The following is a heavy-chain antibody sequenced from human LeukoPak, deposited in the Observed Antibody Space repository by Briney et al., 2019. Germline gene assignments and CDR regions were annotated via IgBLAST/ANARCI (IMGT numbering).Heavy chain of an antibody. V-gene: IGHV3-21*01. J-gene: IGHJ5*02. Sequence: GGSLRLSCAASGLTFNTYTINWVRQAPGKGLEWVSSISASSSYIYYADSVKGRFTISRDNAKNSLYLEMNSLRAEDTAVYYSARVTMHYDILTGYYRPNWFDPWGQGTLVTVSS. CDR3: ARVTMHYDILTGYYRPNWFDP. CDR2: ISASSSYI. CDR1: GLTFNTYT. D-gene: IGHD3-9*01.